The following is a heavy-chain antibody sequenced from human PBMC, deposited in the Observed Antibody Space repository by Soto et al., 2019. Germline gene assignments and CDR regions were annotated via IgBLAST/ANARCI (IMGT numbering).Heavy chain of an antibody. CDR1: GGSFSGYY. CDR3: ARGLAARPNLIDY. J-gene: IGHJ4*02. D-gene: IGHD6-6*01. Sequence: SETLSLTCAVYGGSFSGYYWSWIRQPPGKGLEWIGEINHSGSTNYNPSLKSRVTISVDTSKNQFSLKLSSVTAADTAVYYCARGLAARPNLIDYWGQGTLVTVSS. CDR2: INHSGST. V-gene: IGHV4-34*01.